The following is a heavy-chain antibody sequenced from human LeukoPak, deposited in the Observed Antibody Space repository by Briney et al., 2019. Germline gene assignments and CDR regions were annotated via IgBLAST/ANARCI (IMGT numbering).Heavy chain of an antibody. J-gene: IGHJ4*02. V-gene: IGHV3-49*03. CDR2: IRNKAYGGTA. D-gene: IGHD3-9*01. Sequence: GGSLRLSCTASGFTFSDYAMSWFRQAPGKGLEWVGFIRNKAYGGTAEYAASVKGRFTISRDDSKTIAYLQMNSLKTEDTAVYYCTREKRYFDWFQADYWGQGTLVTISS. CDR3: TREKRYFDWFQADY. CDR1: GFTFSDYA.